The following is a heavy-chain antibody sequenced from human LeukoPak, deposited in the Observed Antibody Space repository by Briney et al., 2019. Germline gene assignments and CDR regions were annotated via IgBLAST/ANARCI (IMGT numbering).Heavy chain of an antibody. J-gene: IGHJ4*02. D-gene: IGHD6-19*01. Sequence: PGGSLRLSCAASRFTFSNYNMHWVRQAPGKGLEWISYITGISSTVYYADSVKGRFTISRDNAKSSLYLQMSSLRAEDTAVYYCAREPTYTNSWYTTCDYWGQGTLVTVSS. V-gene: IGHV3-48*01. CDR3: AREPTYTNSWYTTCDY. CDR2: ITGISSTV. CDR1: RFTFSNYN.